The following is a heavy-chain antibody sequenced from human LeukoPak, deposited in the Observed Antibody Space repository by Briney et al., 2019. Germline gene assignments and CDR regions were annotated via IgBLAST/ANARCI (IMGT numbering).Heavy chain of an antibody. CDR2: MYWDDGE. CDR3: AVTTISGLLGDAFDI. Sequence: SGPTLVNPTQTLTLTCTLSGLSLTTSGVGVGWIRQPPGKALEWLAIMYWDDGERYSPSLKNRLTLTQDPSKTQVVLRMTNMDPADTGTYYCAVTTISGLLGDAFDIWGQGTMVTVFS. D-gene: IGHD3/OR15-3a*01. J-gene: IGHJ3*02. V-gene: IGHV2-5*02. CDR1: GLSLTTSGVG.